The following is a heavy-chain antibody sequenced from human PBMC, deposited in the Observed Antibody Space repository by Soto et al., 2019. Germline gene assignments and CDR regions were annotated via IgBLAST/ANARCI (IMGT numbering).Heavy chain of an antibody. CDR1: GFTFSSYS. D-gene: IGHD6-13*01. CDR3: ARGQIGYSSSWFDY. Sequence: GGSLRLSCAASGFTFSSYSMNWVRQAPGKGLEWVSYISSSSSTIYYADSVKGQFTISRDNAKNSLYLQMNSLRAEDTAVYYCARGQIGYSSSWFDYWGQGTLVTVSS. CDR2: ISSSSSTI. J-gene: IGHJ4*02. V-gene: IGHV3-48*04.